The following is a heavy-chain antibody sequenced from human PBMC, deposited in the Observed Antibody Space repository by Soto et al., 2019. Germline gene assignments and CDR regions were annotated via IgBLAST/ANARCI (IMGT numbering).Heavy chain of an antibody. CDR2: INHRGTT. V-gene: IGHV4-39*01. J-gene: IGHJ4*02. D-gene: IGHD3-10*01. Sequence: PSETLSLTCSVSGGFINSGYFWGWIRQPPGRGLEWIGIINHRGTTFYNPSLKSGLTISVDTTRNQFSLTVTSVIATDTAMYYCARQAGAGAAYDFFDYWGQGTLVTVSS. CDR1: GGFINSGYF. CDR3: ARQAGAGAAYDFFDY.